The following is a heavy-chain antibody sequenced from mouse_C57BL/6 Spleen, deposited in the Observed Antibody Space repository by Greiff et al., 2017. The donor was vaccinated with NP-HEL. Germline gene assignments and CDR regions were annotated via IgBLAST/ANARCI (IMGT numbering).Heavy chain of an antibody. CDR2: INPSTGGT. D-gene: IGHD1-1*01. CDR3: ARYYYGPFDD. V-gene: IGHV1-42*01. Sequence: VQLQQSGPELVKPGASVKISCKASGYSFTGYYMNWVKQSPEKSLEWIGEINPSTGGTTYNQKFKAKATVTVDKSSCTAYMQLKSQTSEDSAVDYCARYYYGPFDDWGQGTTRTVSS. J-gene: IGHJ2*01. CDR1: GYSFTGYY.